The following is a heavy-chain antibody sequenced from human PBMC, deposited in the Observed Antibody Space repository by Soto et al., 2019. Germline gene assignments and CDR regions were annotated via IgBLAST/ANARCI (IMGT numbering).Heavy chain of an antibody. CDR1: GFSLSTSGVG. CDR3: AHSNAYYYGSGSYYTRFLYSEF. J-gene: IGHJ4*02. CDR2: IYWNDDK. V-gene: IGHV2-5*01. D-gene: IGHD3-10*01. Sequence: SGPTLVNPTQTLTLTCTFSGFSLSTSGVGVGWIRQPPGKALEWLALIYWNDDKRYSPSLKSRLTITKDTSKNQVVLTMTNMDPVDTATYYCAHSNAYYYGSGSYYTRFLYSEFWGQGTLVTVSS.